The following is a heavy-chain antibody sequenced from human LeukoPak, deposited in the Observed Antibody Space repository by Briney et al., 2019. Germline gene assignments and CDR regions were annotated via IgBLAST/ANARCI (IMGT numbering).Heavy chain of an antibody. CDR2: IIPVFGTA. V-gene: IGHV1-69*13. Sequence: SVKVSCKASGGTFSSYAISWVRQAPGQGLEWMGGIIPVFGTANYAQKFQGRVTITADESTSTAYMELSSLRSEDTAVYYCASGKRQTVYEFDYWGQGTLVTVSS. J-gene: IGHJ4*02. CDR3: ASGKRQTVYEFDY. CDR1: GGTFSSYA. D-gene: IGHD2/OR15-2a*01.